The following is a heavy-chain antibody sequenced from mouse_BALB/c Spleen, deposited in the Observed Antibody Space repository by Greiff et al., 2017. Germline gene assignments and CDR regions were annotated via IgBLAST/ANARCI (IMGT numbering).Heavy chain of an antibody. V-gene: IGHV5-17*02. CDR2: ISSGSSTI. Sequence: EVKLMESGGGLVQPGGSRKLSCAASGFTFSSFGMHWVRQAPEKGLEWVAYISSGSSTIYYADTVKGRFTISRDNPKNTLFLQMTSLKSEDTAMYYCERRETARAKIGYYAMDYWGQGTSVTVSS. D-gene: IGHD3-2*01. CDR3: ERRETARAKIGYYAMDY. J-gene: IGHJ4*01. CDR1: GFTFSSFG.